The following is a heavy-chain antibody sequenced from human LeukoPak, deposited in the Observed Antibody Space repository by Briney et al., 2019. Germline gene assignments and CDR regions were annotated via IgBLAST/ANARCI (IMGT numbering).Heavy chain of an antibody. CDR3: ARGDYGDYYFDY. CDR2: INPNSGGT. CDR1: GYTFTGYY. D-gene: IGHD4-17*01. V-gene: IGHV1-2*02. Sequence: ASAKVSCKASGYTFTGYYMHWVRQAPGQGLEWMGWINPNSGGTNYAQKFQGRVTMTRDTSISTAYMELSRLRSDDTAVYYCARGDYGDYYFDYWGQGTLVTVSS. J-gene: IGHJ4*02.